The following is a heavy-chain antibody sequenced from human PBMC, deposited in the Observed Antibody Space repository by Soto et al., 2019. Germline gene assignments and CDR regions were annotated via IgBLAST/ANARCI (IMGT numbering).Heavy chain of an antibody. J-gene: IGHJ3*02. CDR2: VLGGGGST. V-gene: IGHV3-23*01. CDR3: ARKGPPRDAFDI. Sequence: EVQLLESGGGLVQPGGSLRLSCAASGFTFSSYAMSWVRQTPGKGLEWVSGVLGGGGSTFCADSVKGRFTISRDNSKNTLYVQMNSLRAEDTAIYYCARKGPPRDAFDIWGQGTMVTVSS. CDR1: GFTFSSYA.